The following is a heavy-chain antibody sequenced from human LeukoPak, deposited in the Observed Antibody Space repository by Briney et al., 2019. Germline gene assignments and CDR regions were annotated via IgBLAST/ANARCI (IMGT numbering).Heavy chain of an antibody. Sequence: PGRSLRLSCAASGFTFTTYWMHWVRQAPGKGLEWVANIKQDGSEKYHVDSVKGRFTISRDNGKNSVYLQMNSLRAEDTAVYYCARDGGHGGDLDYWGQGTLVTVSS. V-gene: IGHV3-7*01. CDR2: IKQDGSEK. CDR3: ARDGGHGGDLDY. CDR1: GFTFTTYW. J-gene: IGHJ4*02. D-gene: IGHD2-21*02.